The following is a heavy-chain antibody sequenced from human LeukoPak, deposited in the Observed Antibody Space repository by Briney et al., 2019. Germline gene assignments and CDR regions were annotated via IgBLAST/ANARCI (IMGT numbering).Heavy chain of an antibody. CDR2: ISGSGGST. Sequence: GGSLRLSCAASGFTFSSYSMNWVRQAPGKGLEWVSAISGSGGSTYYADSVKGRFTISRDNSKNTLYLQMNSLRAEDTAVYYCAKVSLDTAMHPWGQGTLVTVSS. CDR3: AKVSLDTAMHP. V-gene: IGHV3-23*01. D-gene: IGHD5-18*01. J-gene: IGHJ5*02. CDR1: GFTFSSYS.